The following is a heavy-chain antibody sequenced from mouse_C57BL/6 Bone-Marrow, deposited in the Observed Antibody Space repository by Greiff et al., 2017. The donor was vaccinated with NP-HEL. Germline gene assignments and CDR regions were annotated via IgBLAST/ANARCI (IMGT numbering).Heavy chain of an antibody. J-gene: IGHJ2*01. V-gene: IGHV6-3*01. CDR1: GFTFSNYW. Sequence: EVMLVESGGGLVQPGGSMKLSCVASGFTFSNYWMNWVRQSPEKGLEWVAQIRLKSDNYATHYAESVKGRFTISRDDSKSSVYLQMNNLRAEDTGIYYCLWLRRRGNYFDYWGQGTTLTVSS. CDR3: LWLRRRGNYFDY. CDR2: IRLKSDNYAT. D-gene: IGHD2-2*01.